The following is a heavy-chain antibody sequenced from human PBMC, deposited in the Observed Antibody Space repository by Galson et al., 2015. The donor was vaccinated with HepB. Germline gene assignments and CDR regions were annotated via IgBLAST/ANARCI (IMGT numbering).Heavy chain of an antibody. D-gene: IGHD6-19*01. CDR1: GYTFTGYY. J-gene: IGHJ6*02. Sequence: SGAEVKKPGESLKISCKASGYTFTGYYMHWVRQAPGQGLEWMGWINPHSGGTNYAQKFQGWVTMTRDTSISTAYMELSRLRSDDTAVYYCAREMQYSSGWYSDRYYYGMDVWGQGTTVTVSS. CDR2: INPHSGGT. V-gene: IGHV1-2*04. CDR3: AREMQYSSGWYSDRYYYGMDV.